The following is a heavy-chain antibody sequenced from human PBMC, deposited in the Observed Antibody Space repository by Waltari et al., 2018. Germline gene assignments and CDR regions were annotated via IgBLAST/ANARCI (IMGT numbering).Heavy chain of an antibody. J-gene: IGHJ4*02. V-gene: IGHV4-38-2*01. Sequence: QVQLQESGPGLVKPSETLSLTCAVSGYSISSGYYWGWIRQPPGKGLEWIGSIYHSGSTYYNPSLKSRVTISVDTSKNQFSLKLSSVTAADTAVYYCATTVTLYYFDYWGQGTLVTVSS. D-gene: IGHD4-4*01. CDR1: GYSISSGYY. CDR2: IYHSGST. CDR3: ATTVTLYYFDY.